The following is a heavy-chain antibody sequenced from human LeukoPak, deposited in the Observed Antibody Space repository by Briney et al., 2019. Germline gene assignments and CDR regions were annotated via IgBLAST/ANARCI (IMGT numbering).Heavy chain of an antibody. CDR3: ARRGFDSSYFDY. J-gene: IGHJ4*02. D-gene: IGHD3-9*01. Sequence: PSETLSLXCAVYGESFSGYYWSWIRQPPGKVLEWIGEINHSGSTNYNPSLKSRVTISVDTSKNQFSLKLSSVTAADTAVYYCARRGFDSSYFDYWGQGTLVTVSS. CDR1: GESFSGYY. CDR2: INHSGST. V-gene: IGHV4-34*01.